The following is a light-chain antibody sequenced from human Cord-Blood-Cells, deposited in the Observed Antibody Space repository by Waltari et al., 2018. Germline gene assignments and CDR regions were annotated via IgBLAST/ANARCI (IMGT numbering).Light chain of an antibody. CDR3: QQSYSTPYT. V-gene: IGKV1-39*01. CDR1: QSISSY. Sequence: DIQMPPSPSPLSASVGDRVTITCRASQSISSYLNWYQQKPGKAPKLLIYAASSLQSGVPSRFSGSGSGTDFTLTISSLQPEDFATYYCQQSYSTPYTFGQGTKLEIK. J-gene: IGKJ2*01. CDR2: AAS.